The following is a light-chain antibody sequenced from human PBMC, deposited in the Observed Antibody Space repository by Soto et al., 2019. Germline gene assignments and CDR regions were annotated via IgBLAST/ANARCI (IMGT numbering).Light chain of an antibody. Sequence: QSALTQPASVSGSPGQSITIACTGTSSDVGGYNHVSWYQVHPGKAPRLVIYDVSIRPPAVSDRFSGSTSGHPASLTISGLRAEYEADYYCSSYTSTRPVVFGGGTKLTVL. J-gene: IGLJ3*02. CDR1: SSDVGGYNH. CDR2: DVS. CDR3: SSYTSTRPVV. V-gene: IGLV2-14*03.